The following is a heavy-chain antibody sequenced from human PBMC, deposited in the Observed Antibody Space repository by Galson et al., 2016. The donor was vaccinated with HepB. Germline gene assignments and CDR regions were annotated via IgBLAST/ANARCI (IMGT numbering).Heavy chain of an antibody. CDR3: ARWETTVTSGGYDY. J-gene: IGHJ4*02. D-gene: IGHD4-17*01. Sequence: SLRLSCAASGLTVSGNYMSWVRQAPGKGLEWVSFIDSVANTYYADPVRGRFSISRDSSKNTLYLQMNSLRVEDTAVYYCARWETTVTSGGYDYWGQGTLVTVSS. CDR2: IDSVANT. CDR1: GLTVSGNY. V-gene: IGHV3-53*01.